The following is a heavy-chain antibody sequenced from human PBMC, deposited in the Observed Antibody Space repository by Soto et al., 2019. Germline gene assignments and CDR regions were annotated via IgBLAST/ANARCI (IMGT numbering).Heavy chain of an antibody. CDR1: GFTFGDYA. J-gene: IGHJ3*02. D-gene: IGHD6-19*01. Sequence: LRLSCTASGFTFGDYAMSWVRQAPGKGLEWVGFIRSKAYGGTTEYAASVKGRFTISRDDSKSIAYLQMNSLKTEDTAVYYCTSATAVVDAFDIWGQGTMVTVSS. CDR3: TSATAVVDAFDI. V-gene: IGHV3-49*04. CDR2: IRSKAYGGTT.